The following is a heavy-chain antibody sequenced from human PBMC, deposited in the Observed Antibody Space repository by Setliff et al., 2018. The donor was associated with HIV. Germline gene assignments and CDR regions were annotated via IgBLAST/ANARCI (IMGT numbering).Heavy chain of an antibody. J-gene: IGHJ4*02. V-gene: IGHV1-69*05. CDR3: AGGIWTGYYTFGADY. Sequence: SVKVSCKASGGTFSSYAISWVRQAPGQGLEWMGGIIPIFGTTNYAQKFQGRVTITTDESTTTAYMELGSLRSEDTALYYCAGGIWTGYYTFGADYWGQGTLGTVSS. CDR1: GGTFSSYA. D-gene: IGHD3-3*01. CDR2: IIPIFGTT.